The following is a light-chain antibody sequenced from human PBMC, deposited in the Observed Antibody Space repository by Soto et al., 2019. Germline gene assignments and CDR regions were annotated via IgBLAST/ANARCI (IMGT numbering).Light chain of an antibody. Sequence: QSALTQPPSASGSPGQSVTISCTGTSSDVGDYDYVSWYQHHPGKAPKLMIYDVSQRPSGVPDRFSGSKSGNTASLTVSGLQPEDEADYYCSSYAGGNKWVFGGGTKRTVL. CDR3: SSYAGGNKWV. V-gene: IGLV2-8*01. CDR1: SSDVGDYDY. J-gene: IGLJ3*02. CDR2: DVS.